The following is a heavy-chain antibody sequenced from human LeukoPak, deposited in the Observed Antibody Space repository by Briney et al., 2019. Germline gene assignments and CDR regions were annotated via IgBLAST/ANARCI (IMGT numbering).Heavy chain of an antibody. CDR3: ARSHSVWTSFDY. Sequence: ASETLSLTCTVSGGSISSYYWSWIRQPPGKGLEWIGYIYYTGSTNYNPSLKSRVTISVDTSKNQFSLKLSSVTAADTAVYYCARSHSVWTSFDYWGQGTLVTVSS. CDR2: IYYTGST. D-gene: IGHD3/OR15-3a*01. CDR1: GGSISSYY. J-gene: IGHJ4*02. V-gene: IGHV4-59*01.